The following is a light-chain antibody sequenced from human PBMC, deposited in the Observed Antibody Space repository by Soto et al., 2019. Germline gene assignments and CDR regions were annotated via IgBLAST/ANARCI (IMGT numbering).Light chain of an antibody. CDR1: SGHSSYA. V-gene: IGLV4-69*01. CDR3: QTWGTGLNWV. J-gene: IGLJ3*02. Sequence: QSVLTQSPSASASLGASVKLTCTLSSGHSSYAIAWHQQQPEKSPRYLMKLNSDGSHSKGDGIPDRFSGSSSGAERYLTISSLQSEDEADYYCQTWGTGLNWVFGGGTKLTVL. CDR2: LNSDGSH.